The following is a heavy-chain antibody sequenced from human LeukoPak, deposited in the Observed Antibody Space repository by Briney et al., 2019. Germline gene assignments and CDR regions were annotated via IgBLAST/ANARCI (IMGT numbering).Heavy chain of an antibody. V-gene: IGHV4-59*11. J-gene: IGHJ4*02. D-gene: IGHD3-22*01. CDR2: LYYSGST. CDR3: ARRSGVLDSRDSRYYFDH. CDR1: GGSISSHY. Sequence: SETLSLTCIVSGGSISSHYWSWIRQPPGKGLEYIGYLYYSGSTDYNPSLKSRVTISLDTSKNQFSLNLTSVTAADTAVYYCARRSGVLDSRDSRYYFDHWGQGTLVTVSS.